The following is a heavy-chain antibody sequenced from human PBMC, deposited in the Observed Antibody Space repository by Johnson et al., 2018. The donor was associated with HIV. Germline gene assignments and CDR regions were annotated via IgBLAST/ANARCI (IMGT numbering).Heavy chain of an antibody. CDR3: ARAERSSSGVDAFDI. CDR2: ISYDGSIK. J-gene: IGHJ3*02. CDR1: GFTFSSYA. D-gene: IGHD6-6*01. V-gene: IGHV3-30-3*01. Sequence: QMQLVESGGGVVQPGRSLRLSCAASGFTFSSYAMHWVRQAPGKGLEWVAVISYDGSIKYFADSVKGRFTISRDNSKNTMHLQMNSLRPEDTAVYYCARAERSSSGVDAFDIWGQGTMVTVSS.